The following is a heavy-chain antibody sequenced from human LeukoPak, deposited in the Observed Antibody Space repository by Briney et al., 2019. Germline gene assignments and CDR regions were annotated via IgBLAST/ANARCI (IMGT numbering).Heavy chain of an antibody. Sequence: ASVKVSCKASGYTFTSYGISWVRQAPGQGLEWMGWISAYNGNTNYAQKLQGRVTMTTDTSTSTAYMELSSLRSEDTAVYYCARGPIYCTNGVCSGGLPPGVSSSWYISWWFDPWGQGTLVTVSS. V-gene: IGHV1-18*01. D-gene: IGHD2-8*01. CDR3: ARGPIYCTNGVCSGGLPPGVSSSWYISWWFDP. J-gene: IGHJ5*02. CDR1: GYTFTSYG. CDR2: ISAYNGNT.